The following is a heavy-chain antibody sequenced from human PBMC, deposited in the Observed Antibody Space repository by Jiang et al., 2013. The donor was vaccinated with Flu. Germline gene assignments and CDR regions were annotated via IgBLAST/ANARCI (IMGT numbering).Heavy chain of an antibody. J-gene: IGHJ3*02. CDR1: GYTFTGYY. CDR3: ARLPLIVGTQIGAFDI. Sequence: SGAEVKKPGASVKVSCKASGYTFTGYYMHWVRQAPGQGLEWMGWINPNSGGTNYAQKFQGWVTMTRDTSISTAYMELSRLRSDDTAVYYCARLPLIVGTQIGAFDIWGQGTMVTVSS. V-gene: IGHV1-2*04. D-gene: IGHD1-26*01. CDR2: INPNSGGT.